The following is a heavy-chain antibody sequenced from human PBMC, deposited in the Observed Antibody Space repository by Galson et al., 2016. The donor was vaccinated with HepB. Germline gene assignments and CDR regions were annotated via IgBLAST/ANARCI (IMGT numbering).Heavy chain of an antibody. D-gene: IGHD6-19*01. J-gene: IGHJ4*02. CDR3: ARGLRYSTGRYSPGAVDC. Sequence: SLRLSCAASGFTFSSHWMTWVRQAPGKGLEWVANINQGGSEKYYVDSVEGRFTISRDNVENSLYLQMNSLTAEDTAVYYCARGLRYSTGRYSPGAVDCWGQGTLVTVSS. CDR2: INQGGSEK. CDR1: GFTFSSHW. V-gene: IGHV3-7*03.